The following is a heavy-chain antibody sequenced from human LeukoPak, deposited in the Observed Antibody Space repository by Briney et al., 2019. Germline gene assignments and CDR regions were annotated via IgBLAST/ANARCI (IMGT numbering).Heavy chain of an antibody. CDR2: IDPSGGDT. CDR3: ARAAGVVVAATHFDC. D-gene: IGHD2-15*01. V-gene: IGHV1-46*03. CDR1: GYTFSSYY. J-gene: IGHJ4*02. Sequence: GASVKVSCKTSGYTFSSYYLEWVRQAPGQGLEWMGIIDPSGGDTSYAQKFQGRVTMTRDTSTSTIYMELSSLRSEDTAVYYCARAAGVVVAATHFDCSGQGTLVTVSS.